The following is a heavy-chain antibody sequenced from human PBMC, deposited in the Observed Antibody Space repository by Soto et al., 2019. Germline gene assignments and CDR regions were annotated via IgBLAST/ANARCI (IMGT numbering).Heavy chain of an antibody. CDR1: GFTFSSYG. V-gene: IGHV3-30*18. J-gene: IGHJ6*02. D-gene: IGHD6-13*01. CDR3: AKADWITRNPHIAAAGKESYYYYGMDV. Sequence: PGGSLRLSCAASGFTFSSYGMHWVRQAPGKGLEWVAVISYDVSNKYYADSVKGRFTISRDNSKNTLYLQMNSLRAEDTAVYYCAKADWITRNPHIAAAGKESYYYYGMDVWGQGTTVTFSS. CDR2: ISYDVSNK.